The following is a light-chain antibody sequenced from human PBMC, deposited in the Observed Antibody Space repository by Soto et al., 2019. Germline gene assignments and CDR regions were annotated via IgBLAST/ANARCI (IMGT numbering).Light chain of an antibody. CDR2: KAS. CDR3: QQYNSFPT. Sequence: DIQMTQSPSTLSASVGDRVTITCRASQSISSWLAWYQQKPGKAPKLLIYKASSLESGVPSRFSGSGSGTEFTLTISSLQPDDLATYYCQQYNSFPTFGQGTKVEI. J-gene: IGKJ1*01. V-gene: IGKV1-5*03. CDR1: QSISSW.